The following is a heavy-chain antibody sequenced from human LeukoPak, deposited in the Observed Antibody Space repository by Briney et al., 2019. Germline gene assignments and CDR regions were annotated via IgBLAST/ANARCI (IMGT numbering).Heavy chain of an antibody. V-gene: IGHV4-34*01. J-gene: IGHJ6*04. CDR1: GGSFSGYY. D-gene: IGHD2-15*01. CDR2: INHSGST. Sequence: SETLSLTCAVYGGSFSGYYWSWIRQPPGKGLEWIGEINHSGSTNYNPSLKSRVTISVDTSKNQFSLKLSSVTAADTAVYYCARGIVVVVAATLRPLGMDVRGKGTTVTVSS. CDR3: ARGIVVVVAATLRPLGMDV.